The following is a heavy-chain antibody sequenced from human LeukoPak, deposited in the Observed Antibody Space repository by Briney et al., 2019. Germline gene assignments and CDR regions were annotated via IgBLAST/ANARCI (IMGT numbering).Heavy chain of an antibody. V-gene: IGHV5-51*01. J-gene: IGHJ4*02. CDR1: GYSFTSYW. Sequence: GESLKISCKGSGYSFTSYWIGWVRQMPGKGLEWMGIIYPGDSDTRYSPSFQGQVTISADKSISTAYLQWSSLKASDTAMYYCARRHYYGSGSYYYFDYWGQGTLVTVSS. CDR2: IYPGDSDT. D-gene: IGHD3-10*01. CDR3: ARRHYYGSGSYYYFDY.